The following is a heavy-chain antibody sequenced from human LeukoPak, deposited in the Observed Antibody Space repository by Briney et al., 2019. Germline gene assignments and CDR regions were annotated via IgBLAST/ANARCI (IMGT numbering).Heavy chain of an antibody. CDR2: IYTSGST. V-gene: IGHV4-4*09. J-gene: IGHJ3*02. CDR1: GGSISSYY. Sequence: SETLSLTCTVSGGSISSYYWSWIRQPPGKGLEWIGYIYTSGSTNYNPSLKSRVTISVDTSKNQFSPKLSSVTAADTAVYYCARHGAYDYGDRDAFDIWGQGTMVTVSS. D-gene: IGHD4-17*01. CDR3: ARHGAYDYGDRDAFDI.